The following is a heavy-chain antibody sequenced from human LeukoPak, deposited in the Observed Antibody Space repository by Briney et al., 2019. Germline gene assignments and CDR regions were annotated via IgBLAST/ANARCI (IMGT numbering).Heavy chain of an antibody. Sequence: PGGSLRLSCAASGFIFSSYGMHWVRQAPGKGLEWVSYISSSSSTIYYADSVKGRFTISRDNAENSLYLQMNSLRVEDTAVYYCARDLRDNDAFDIWGQGTMVTVSS. CDR3: ARDLRDNDAFDI. D-gene: IGHD1-1*01. V-gene: IGHV3-48*04. CDR1: GFIFSSYG. J-gene: IGHJ3*02. CDR2: ISSSSSTI.